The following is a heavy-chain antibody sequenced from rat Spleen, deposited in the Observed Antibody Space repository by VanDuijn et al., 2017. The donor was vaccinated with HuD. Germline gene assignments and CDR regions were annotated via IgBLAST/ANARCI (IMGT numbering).Heavy chain of an antibody. CDR3: VRHPDYSNYFDY. CDR2: ISYDGSST. V-gene: IGHV5-7*01. CDR1: GFTFSDYN. J-gene: IGHJ2*01. Sequence: EVQVVESGGGLVQPGRSLKLSCAASGFTFSDYNMAWVRQAPKKGLEWVATISYDGSSTYYRDSVKGRFTVSRDNAKSTLYLQMDSLRSEDTATYYCVRHPDYSNYFDYWGQGVMVTVSS. D-gene: IGHD1-1*01.